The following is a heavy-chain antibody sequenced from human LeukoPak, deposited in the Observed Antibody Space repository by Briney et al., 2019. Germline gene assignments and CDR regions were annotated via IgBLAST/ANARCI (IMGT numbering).Heavy chain of an antibody. D-gene: IGHD3-10*01. V-gene: IGHV4-59*01. CDR1: GGSISSYY. J-gene: IGHJ3*02. CDR2: IYYSGST. CDR3: ARVGITMVRGVIITAFDI. Sequence: SETLSLTCTVSGGSISSYYWSWIRQPPGKGLGWIGYIYYSGSTNYNPSLKSRVTISVDTSKNQFSLKLSSVTAADTAVYYCARVGITMVRGVIITAFDIWGQGTMVTVSS.